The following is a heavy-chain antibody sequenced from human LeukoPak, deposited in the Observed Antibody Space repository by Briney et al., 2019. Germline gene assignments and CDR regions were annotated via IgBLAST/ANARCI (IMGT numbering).Heavy chain of an antibody. Sequence: PGGSLRLSCAGAGFTFSNYGMSWVRQAPGKGLEWVSSISSSSSYIYYADSVKGRFTISRDNAKNSLYLQMNSLRAEDTAVYYCARFSSGWPSCSDYWGQGTLVTVSS. CDR3: ARFSSGWPSCSDY. V-gene: IGHV3-21*01. CDR1: GFTFSNYG. CDR2: ISSSSSYI. D-gene: IGHD6-19*01. J-gene: IGHJ4*02.